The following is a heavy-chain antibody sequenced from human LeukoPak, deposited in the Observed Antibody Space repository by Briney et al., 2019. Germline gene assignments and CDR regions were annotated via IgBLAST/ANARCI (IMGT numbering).Heavy chain of an antibody. Sequence: SQTLSLTCTVSGVSLSSGGYYWSWIRHLPGKGLEWIGYIYYSGNSYSNPPLKNRLTISVATSKNQFSLKVNSVTAADTAVYYCARAQSDLQFFDFWGQGTLVTVSS. D-gene: IGHD3/OR15-3a*01. V-gene: IGHV4-31*03. CDR2: IYYSGNS. CDR3: ARAQSDLQFFDF. CDR1: GVSLSSGGYY. J-gene: IGHJ4*02.